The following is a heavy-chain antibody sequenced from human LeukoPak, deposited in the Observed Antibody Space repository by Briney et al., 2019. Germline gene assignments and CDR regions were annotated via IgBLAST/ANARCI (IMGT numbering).Heavy chain of an antibody. V-gene: IGHV1-18*01. CDR3: ARDRGHYDFWSGYLDY. Sequence: ASVKVSCKASGYTFTSYGISWVRQAPGQGLEWMGWISAYNGNTNYAQKLQGRVTMTTDTSTSTAYMELRSLRSDDTAVYYCARDRGHYDFWSGYLDYWGQGTLVTVSS. D-gene: IGHD3-3*01. J-gene: IGHJ4*02. CDR1: GYTFTSYG. CDR2: ISAYNGNT.